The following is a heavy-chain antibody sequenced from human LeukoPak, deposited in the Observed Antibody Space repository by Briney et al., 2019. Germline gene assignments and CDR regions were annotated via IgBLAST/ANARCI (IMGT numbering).Heavy chain of an antibody. CDR3: ARPPNIAAAGQD. V-gene: IGHV3-7*01. J-gene: IGHJ4*02. Sequence: GSLRLSCAASGFTFSSFWMSWVRQAPGKGLEWVANIKRDGSEKYYMDSVKGRFTISRDNAKNSLYLQMNSLRAEDTAVYYCARPPNIAAAGQDWGQGTLVTFSS. D-gene: IGHD6-13*01. CDR1: GFTFSSFW. CDR2: IKRDGSEK.